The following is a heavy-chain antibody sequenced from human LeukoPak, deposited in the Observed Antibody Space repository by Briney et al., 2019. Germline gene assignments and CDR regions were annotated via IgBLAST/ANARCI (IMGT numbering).Heavy chain of an antibody. D-gene: IGHD6-19*01. Sequence: GESLKISCKGSGYSFTTYWISWVREMPGEGLEWMGKIDPSDSYTNYSPSLQGHVTLSVDKSISTAYLQWSSLKASDTAMYYCARVDSSGWYVPIDYWGQGTLVTVSS. CDR3: ARVDSSGWYVPIDY. V-gene: IGHV5-10-1*01. CDR2: IDPSDSYT. CDR1: GYSFTTYW. J-gene: IGHJ4*02.